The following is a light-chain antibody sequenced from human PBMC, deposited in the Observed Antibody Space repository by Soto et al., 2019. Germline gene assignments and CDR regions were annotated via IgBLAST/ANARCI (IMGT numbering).Light chain of an antibody. Sequence: AIQLTQSPSSLSASVGDRVTITCRASQGISSALAWYQQKPGKAPKLLIYDASSLESGVPSRFSGGGSATAVTFPISSLHPDYSGTYFCHRFGSWLLFTFGPGTKVDI. V-gene: IGKV1-13*02. CDR1: QGISSA. CDR3: HRFGSWLLFT. J-gene: IGKJ3*01. CDR2: DAS.